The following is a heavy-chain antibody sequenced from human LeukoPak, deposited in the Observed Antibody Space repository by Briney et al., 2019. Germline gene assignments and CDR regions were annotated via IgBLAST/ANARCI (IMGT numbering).Heavy chain of an antibody. J-gene: IGHJ4*02. V-gene: IGHV1-69*01. CDR3: ARDQEGGEPSSWSQVH. Sequence: SVKVSCKASGGTFSSYAISWVRQAPGQGLEWMGGIIPIFGTANYAQKFQGRVTITADESTSTAYMELSSLRSEDTAVYYCARDQEGGEPSSWSQVHWGQGTLVTVS. D-gene: IGHD6-13*01. CDR1: GGTFSSYA. CDR2: IIPIFGTA.